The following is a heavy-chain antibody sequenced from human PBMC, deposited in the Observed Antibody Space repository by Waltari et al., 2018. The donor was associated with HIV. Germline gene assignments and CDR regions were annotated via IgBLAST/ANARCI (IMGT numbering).Heavy chain of an antibody. CDR2: IWYDGDNK. J-gene: IGHJ4*02. CDR1: GFTFSNFA. Sequence: QVQLVESGGGVVQPGRSLRLSCAASGFTFSNFAMPWVRQAPGKGLEWVAVIWYDGDNKYDADSVKGRFTISRDNSKNTLYLQMNSLRVEDTAVYYCARGGYYYDISGYYHYWGQGTLVTVSS. D-gene: IGHD3-22*01. V-gene: IGHV3-33*01. CDR3: ARGGYYYDISGYYHY.